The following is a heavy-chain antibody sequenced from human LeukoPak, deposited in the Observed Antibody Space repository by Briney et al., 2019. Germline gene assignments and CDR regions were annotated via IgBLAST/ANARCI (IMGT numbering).Heavy chain of an antibody. CDR1: GYTFTGYY. J-gene: IGHJ4*02. V-gene: IGHV1-2*02. CDR3: ASQEGIAVAGTLDY. CDR2: INPNSGGT. D-gene: IGHD6-19*01. Sequence: ASVKVSCKASGYTFTGYYLHWLRKAPGQGLEWMGWINPNSGGTNYAQKFQGRVTMTRDTSISTAYMELSRLRSDDTAVYYCASQEGIAVAGTLDYWGQGTLVTVSS.